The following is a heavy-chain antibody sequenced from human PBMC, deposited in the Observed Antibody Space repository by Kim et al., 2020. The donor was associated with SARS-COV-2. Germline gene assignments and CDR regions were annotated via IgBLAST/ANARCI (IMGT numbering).Heavy chain of an antibody. J-gene: IGHJ3*02. CDR2: SRDRANSYST. V-gene: IGHV3-72*01. D-gene: IGHD1-20*01. CDR3: TRRIFDAFDI. Sequence: GGSLRLSCGASGLNLSDHYMDWVRQAPGNGLEWVGRSRDRANSYSTEYAASVRGRFAISRDHSQNSVHLQMQDLKVEDTAIYYCTRRIFDAFDIWGQGAMVTVSS. CDR1: GLNLSDHY.